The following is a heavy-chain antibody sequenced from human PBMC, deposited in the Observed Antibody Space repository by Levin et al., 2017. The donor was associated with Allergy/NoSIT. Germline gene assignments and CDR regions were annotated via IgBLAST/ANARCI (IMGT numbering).Heavy chain of an antibody. CDR2: ISGSGGST. J-gene: IGHJ4*02. Sequence: GESLKISCAASGFTFSSYAMSWVRQAPGKGLEWVSAISGSGGSTYYADSVKGRFTISRDNSKNTLYLQMNSLRAEDTAVYYCAKDFIAAAGTSYWGQGTLVTVSS. D-gene: IGHD6-13*01. CDR1: GFTFSSYA. CDR3: AKDFIAAAGTSY. V-gene: IGHV3-23*01.